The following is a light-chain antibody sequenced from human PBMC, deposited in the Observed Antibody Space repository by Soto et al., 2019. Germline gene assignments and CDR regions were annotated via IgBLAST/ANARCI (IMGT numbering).Light chain of an antibody. J-gene: IGKJ1*01. Sequence: DIQMTQSPSTLSASVGDRVTITCRASRSISSWLAWYQQKPGKATKLLIYDASSLESWVPSRFSGSGSGTEFTLTFSSLQPDDIATYYCQQYNSYSPTFGQGTKVEI. CDR2: DAS. V-gene: IGKV1-5*01. CDR1: RSISSW. CDR3: QQYNSYSPT.